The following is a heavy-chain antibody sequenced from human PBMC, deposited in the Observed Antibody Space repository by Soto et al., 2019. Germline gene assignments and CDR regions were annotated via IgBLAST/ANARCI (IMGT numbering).Heavy chain of an antibody. CDR1: GYTFTSYG. CDR2: ISAYNGNT. V-gene: IGHV1-18*01. J-gene: IGHJ6*03. CDR3: ARLYYDILTGNSYYHYYYMDV. D-gene: IGHD3-9*01. Sequence: GASVKVSCKASGYTFTSYGISWVRQAPGQGLEWMGWISAYNGNTNYAQKLQGRVTMTTDTSTSTAYMELRSLRSDDTAVYYCARLYYDILTGNSYYHYYYMDVWGKGTTVTVSS.